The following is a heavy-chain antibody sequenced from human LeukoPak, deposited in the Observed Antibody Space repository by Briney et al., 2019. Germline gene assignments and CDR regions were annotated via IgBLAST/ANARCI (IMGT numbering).Heavy chain of an antibody. J-gene: IGHJ4*02. Sequence: PGGSLRLSCAASGFTFSSYSMNWVRQAPGKGLEWVSYISSSSSTIYYADSVKGRFTVSRDNAKNSLYLQMNSLRAEDTAVYYCARVKDRYSSSWYPYWGQGTLVTVSS. CDR1: GFTFSSYS. D-gene: IGHD6-13*01. CDR2: ISSSSSTI. V-gene: IGHV3-48*04. CDR3: ARVKDRYSSSWYPY.